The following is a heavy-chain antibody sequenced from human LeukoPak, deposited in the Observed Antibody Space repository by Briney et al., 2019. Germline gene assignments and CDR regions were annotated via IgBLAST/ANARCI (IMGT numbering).Heavy chain of an antibody. CDR1: GGTFSSYA. CDR2: ISAYNGNT. D-gene: IGHD1-1*01. V-gene: IGHV1-18*01. CDR3: ARDPGNWNDQGPHLPFDY. Sequence: ASVKVSCKASGGTFSSYAISWVRQAPGQGLEWMGWISAYNGNTNYAQKLQGRVTMTTDTSTSTAYMELRSLRSDDTAVYYCARDPGNWNDQGPHLPFDYWGQGTLVTVSS. J-gene: IGHJ4*02.